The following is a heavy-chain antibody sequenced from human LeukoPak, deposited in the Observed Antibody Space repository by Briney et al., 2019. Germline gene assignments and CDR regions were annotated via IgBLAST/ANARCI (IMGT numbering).Heavy chain of an antibody. J-gene: IGHJ1*01. CDR2: IYHSGST. CDR3: ASYETHYDSAAEYFQH. Sequence: SETLSLTCTVSGYSISSGYYWGWIRQPPGKGLEWIGTIYHSGSTYYNPSLKSRVTISVDTSKNQFSLKLSSVTAADTAVYYCASYETHYDSAAEYFQHWGQGTLVTVSS. D-gene: IGHD3-22*01. CDR1: GYSISSGYY. V-gene: IGHV4-38-2*02.